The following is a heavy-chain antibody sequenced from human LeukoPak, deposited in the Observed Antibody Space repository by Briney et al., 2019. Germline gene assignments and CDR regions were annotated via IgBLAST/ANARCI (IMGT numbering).Heavy chain of an antibody. CDR1: GFSFSSNW. CDR2: IKRDGRQK. V-gene: IGHV3-7*01. D-gene: IGHD1-1*01. CDR3: ARLGLEVGGPNWFDP. J-gene: IGHJ5*02. Sequence: GGSLRLSCAAPGFSFSSNWMGWVRQAPGKGLEWVAHIKRDGRQKYYLDSVKGRFTISRDNAKNSLYLQMNGLRVEDTAVYYCARLGLEVGGPNWFDPWGQGTLVTVSS.